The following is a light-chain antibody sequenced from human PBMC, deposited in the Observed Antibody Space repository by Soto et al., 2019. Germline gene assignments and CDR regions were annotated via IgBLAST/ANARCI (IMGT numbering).Light chain of an antibody. CDR3: QQYDNWPMYT. CDR1: QSVSRT. Sequence: EIVMTQSPSTLSGSPWERFTLSGRASQSVSRTLAWYQQKPGQAPRLLIYGASTRATGIPARFTGSGSGTEFTLTISSLQSEDVALYYCQQYDNWPMYTFGQGTKVDIK. J-gene: IGKJ2*01. V-gene: IGKV3-15*01. CDR2: GAS.